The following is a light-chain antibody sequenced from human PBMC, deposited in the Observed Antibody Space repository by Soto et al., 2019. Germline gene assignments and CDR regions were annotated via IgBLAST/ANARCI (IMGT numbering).Light chain of an antibody. J-gene: IGKJ2*01. CDR3: QQYNEWPPRYT. CDR1: QSVSSN. V-gene: IGKV3-15*01. CDR2: GAS. Sequence: EIVMTQSPATLSVSPGERAALCCRASQSVSSNLAWYQQKPGQAPRLLIYGASTRASVIPARFSGSGSGTEFTLTISSLQSEDFAVYYCQQYNEWPPRYTFGQGTKLEI.